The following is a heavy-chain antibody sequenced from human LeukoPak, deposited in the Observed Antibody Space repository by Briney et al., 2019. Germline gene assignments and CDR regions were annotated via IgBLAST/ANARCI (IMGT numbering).Heavy chain of an antibody. Sequence: GGSLRLSCAASGFTFSDYYMSWVRQAPGKGLEWVAYVSDSGSTRYADSVRGRFTVSRDDAKSSLFLQMNSLRAEDTAVYYCARDIVVGFDYWGQGTLVTVFS. J-gene: IGHJ4*02. CDR1: GFTFSDYY. D-gene: IGHD3-22*01. V-gene: IGHV3-11*01. CDR2: VSDSGSTR. CDR3: ARDIVVGFDY.